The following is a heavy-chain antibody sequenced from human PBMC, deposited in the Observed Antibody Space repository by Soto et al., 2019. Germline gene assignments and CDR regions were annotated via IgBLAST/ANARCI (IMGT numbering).Heavy chain of an antibody. J-gene: IGHJ4*01. V-gene: IGHV3-72*01. CDR2: SRDKAQGYST. Sequence: GGSLRLSCAGSGFTLSDHYIDWVRQAPGKGLEWVGRSRDKAQGYSTAYAASVKGRFATSRDESKNSLYLQMDSLRAEGTAVYYCARDSGYGSGSSVNHYLDCWGRGTLVTVSS. CDR3: ARDSGYGSGSSVNHYLDC. CDR1: GFTLSDHY. D-gene: IGHD3-10*01.